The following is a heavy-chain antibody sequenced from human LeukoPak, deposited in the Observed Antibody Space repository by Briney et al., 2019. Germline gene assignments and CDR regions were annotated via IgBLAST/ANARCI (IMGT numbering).Heavy chain of an antibody. D-gene: IGHD6-19*01. CDR2: ITGSGGNT. CDR3: AKTSGWPYYFDY. CDR1: GFTFITYA. J-gene: IGHJ4*02. Sequence: ETGGSLRLSCAASGFTFITYAMSWVRQAPGKGLEWVSAITGSGGNTYYADSVKGRFTASRDNSKNTVYLQVNSLRAEDTAEYYCAKTSGWPYYFDYWGQGTLVTVSS. V-gene: IGHV3-23*01.